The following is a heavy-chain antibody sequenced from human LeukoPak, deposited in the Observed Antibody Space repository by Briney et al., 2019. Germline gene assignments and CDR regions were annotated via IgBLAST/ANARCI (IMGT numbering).Heavy chain of an antibody. CDR2: SHYSGAT. Sequence: PSETLPLTCTVSGTYYWSWIRQTPGKGLEWIGYSHYSGATNYNPSLKSRVTISVDTSKNQFSLKLSSVTAADTAVYYCATLGYSYGTDYWGQGTLVTVSS. J-gene: IGHJ4*02. CDR1: GTYY. CDR3: ATLGYSYGTDY. V-gene: IGHV4-59*08. D-gene: IGHD5-18*01.